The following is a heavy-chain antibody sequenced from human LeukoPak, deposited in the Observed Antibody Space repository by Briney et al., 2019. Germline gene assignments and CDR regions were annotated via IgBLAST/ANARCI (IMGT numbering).Heavy chain of an antibody. Sequence: SGPTLFTARQPLTRTPAFSGFSPGTSGVGVGWIRQPPGKALEWLALIYWDDDKRYSPSLKSRLPITKDTSKNQVVLTMTNMDPVDTAIYFCAHAMVCGLILTYWGRRTLLTVSS. CDR3: AHAMVCGLILTY. J-gene: IGHJ4*02. D-gene: IGHD3-10*01. V-gene: IGHV2-5*02. CDR1: GFSPGTSGVG. CDR2: IYWDDDK.